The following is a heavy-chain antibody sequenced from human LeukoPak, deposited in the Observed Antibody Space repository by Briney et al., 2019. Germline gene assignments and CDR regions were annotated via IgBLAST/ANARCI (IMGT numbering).Heavy chain of an antibody. Sequence: GGSLRLSCAASGFTFSSYSMNWVRQAPGKGLEWASSISSSSSYIYYADSVKGRFTISRDSAKNSLYLQMNSLRAEDTAVYYCARGSFGELLTDWFDPWGQGTLVTVSS. D-gene: IGHD3-10*01. CDR2: ISSSSSYI. CDR3: ARGSFGELLTDWFDP. V-gene: IGHV3-21*01. CDR1: GFTFSSYS. J-gene: IGHJ5*02.